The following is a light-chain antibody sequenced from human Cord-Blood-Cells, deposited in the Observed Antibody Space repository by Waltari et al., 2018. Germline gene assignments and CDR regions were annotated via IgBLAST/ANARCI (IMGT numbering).Light chain of an antibody. Sequence: AIQLTQSPSSLSASVGDRVTITCRASQGISSALAWYQQKPGKAPKLLIYDASSLESGVPSRFRGSGSGTDFTHTISSLQPEDFATYGCQQFNSYPQLTFGGGTKVEIK. V-gene: IGKV1-13*02. CDR1: QGISSA. J-gene: IGKJ4*01. CDR3: QQFNSYPQLT. CDR2: DAS.